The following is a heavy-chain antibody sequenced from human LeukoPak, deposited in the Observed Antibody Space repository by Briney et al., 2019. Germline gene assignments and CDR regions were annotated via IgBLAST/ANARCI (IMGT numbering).Heavy chain of an antibody. CDR2: IHYSGGT. D-gene: IGHD2-15*01. V-gene: IGHV4-39*07. CDR3: AEDSRINWYYF. J-gene: IGHJ5*01. CDR1: GNSISSSGHY. Sequence: PSETLSLIFSVSGNSISSSGHYWGWIRQPPGKGLEWIGSIHYSGGTYYNPSLKSRVTISVDTSKNQFSLKMSSVTAADTAVYYCAEDSRINWYYFWGQGTLVTVSS.